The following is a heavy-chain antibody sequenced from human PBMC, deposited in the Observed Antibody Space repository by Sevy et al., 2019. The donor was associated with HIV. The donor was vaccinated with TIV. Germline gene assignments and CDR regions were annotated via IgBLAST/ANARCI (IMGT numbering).Heavy chain of an antibody. CDR2: IYSYGET. V-gene: IGHV4-39*01. CDR1: GASIRDSSYY. CDR3: ARSSAHQIDAFAI. J-gene: IGHJ3*02. Sequence: SETLSLTCTVSGASIRDSSYYWAWIRQPPGKGLEWIGNIYSYGETYYNSSLKSRVTISVDTSKNQFSLSLTSVTAADTAIYFCARSSAHQIDAFAIWGQGTMVTVSS.